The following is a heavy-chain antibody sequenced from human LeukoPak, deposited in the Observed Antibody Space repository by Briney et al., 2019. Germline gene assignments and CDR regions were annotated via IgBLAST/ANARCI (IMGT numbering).Heavy chain of an antibody. CDR2: ISWNSGII. D-gene: IGHD1-1*01. Sequence: GRSLRLSCAASGFNFDDYAMHWVRQAPGKGLEWVSGISWNSGIIGYADSVKGRFTISRDNAKDSLYLQMNSLRAEDTALYYCAKTLHSSNWHDRRRDNYGMDVWGQGTTVTVSS. V-gene: IGHV3-9*01. CDR3: AKTLHSSNWHDRRRDNYGMDV. J-gene: IGHJ6*02. CDR1: GFNFDDYA.